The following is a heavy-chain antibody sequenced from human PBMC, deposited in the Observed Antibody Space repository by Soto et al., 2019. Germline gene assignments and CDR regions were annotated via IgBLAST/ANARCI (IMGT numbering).Heavy chain of an antibody. V-gene: IGHV4-59*01. Sequence: SETLSLTCTVSGGSISSYYWSWIRQPPGKGLEWIGYIYYSGSTNYNPSLKSRVSISVDTSKNQFSLKLSSVIAADTAVYYCARRYGGNFDYWGQGTQVTVSS. CDR2: IYYSGST. CDR3: ARRYGGNFDY. CDR1: GGSISSYY. D-gene: IGHD1-26*01. J-gene: IGHJ4*02.